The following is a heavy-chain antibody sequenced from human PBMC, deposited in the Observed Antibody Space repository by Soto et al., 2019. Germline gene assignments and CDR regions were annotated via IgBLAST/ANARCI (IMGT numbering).Heavy chain of an antibody. CDR1: GYSFTSYW. CDR3: ARPGYLRSVHYDSSGSSSYYYYGMDV. J-gene: IGHJ6*02. Sequence: PGESLKISCKGSGYSFTSYWIGWVRQMPGKGLEWMGIIYPGDSDTRYSPSFQGQVTISADKSISTAYLQWSSLKASDTAMYYCARPGYLRSVHYDSSGSSSYYYYGMDVWGQGTTVTVSS. V-gene: IGHV5-51*01. D-gene: IGHD3-22*01. CDR2: IYPGDSDT.